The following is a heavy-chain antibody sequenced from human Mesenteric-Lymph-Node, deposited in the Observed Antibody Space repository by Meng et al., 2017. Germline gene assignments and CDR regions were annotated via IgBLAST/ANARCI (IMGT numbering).Heavy chain of an antibody. J-gene: IGHJ3*02. CDR2: IHNDGRST. Sequence: GGSLRLSCAASGFTFSNYWMHWVRQAPGQGLVWVSRIHNDGRSTDYADSVKGRFTISRDNAKNTLSLQMNDLRAEDTAVYYCARDKNDILTGYSDAFDIWGQGTMVTVSS. V-gene: IGHV3-74*01. CDR1: GFTFSNYW. CDR3: ARDKNDILTGYSDAFDI. D-gene: IGHD3-9*01.